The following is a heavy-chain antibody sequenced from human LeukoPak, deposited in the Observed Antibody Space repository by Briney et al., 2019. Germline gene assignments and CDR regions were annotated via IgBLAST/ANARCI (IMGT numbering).Heavy chain of an antibody. CDR3: AKGIAVAGTGDAFDI. Sequence: SETLSLTCAVSGGSISSSNWWSWVRQPPGKGLEWIGEIYHSGSTNYNPSLKSRVTISVDESKNQFSLKLSSVTAADTAVYYCAKGIAVAGTGDAFDIWGQGTMVTVSS. V-gene: IGHV4-4*02. CDR2: IYHSGST. CDR1: GGSISSSNW. J-gene: IGHJ3*02. D-gene: IGHD6-19*01.